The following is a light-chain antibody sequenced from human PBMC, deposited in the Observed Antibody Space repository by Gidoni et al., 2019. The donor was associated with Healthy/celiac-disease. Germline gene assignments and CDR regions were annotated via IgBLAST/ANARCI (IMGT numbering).Light chain of an antibody. V-gene: IGLV6-57*03. Sequence: NFMLTQPPSVSEPPGKTVTISCTRSSGSIASNYVQWYQQRPGSAPTTVIYEDNQRPSGVPDRFSGSIDSSSNSASLTISGLKTEDEADYYCQSYDSSNQGVFGGGTKLTVL. CDR2: EDN. J-gene: IGLJ3*02. CDR1: SGSIASNY. CDR3: QSYDSSNQGV.